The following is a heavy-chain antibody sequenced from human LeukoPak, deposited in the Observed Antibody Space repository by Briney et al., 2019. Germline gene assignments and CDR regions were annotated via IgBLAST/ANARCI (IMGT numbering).Heavy chain of an antibody. Sequence: PGGSLRLSCAASGFDVNNAWMSWVRQAPGKGLEWVGRIKSKVDGGTIDYAAPVKGRFTISRDDSKNTLYLQMNSQKTEDTGVYYCTTEPSWARGNFDYWGQRTLVAVSS. D-gene: IGHD3-16*01. V-gene: IGHV3-15*01. J-gene: IGHJ4*02. CDR2: IKSKVDGGTI. CDR3: TTEPSWARGNFDY. CDR1: GFDVNNAW.